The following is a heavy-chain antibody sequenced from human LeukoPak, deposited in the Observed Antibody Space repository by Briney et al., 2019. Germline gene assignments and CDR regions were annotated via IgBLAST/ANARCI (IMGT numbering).Heavy chain of an antibody. CDR2: ISAYNGNT. J-gene: IGHJ4*02. Sequence: ASVKVSCKASGYTFTSYGISWVRQAPGQGLEWMGWISAYNGNTNYAQKLQGRVTMTTDTSTSTAYMELRSLRSDDTAVYYCARDQNRVEMATILFDYWGQGTLVTVSS. V-gene: IGHV1-18*01. CDR1: GYTFTSYG. CDR3: ARDQNRVEMATILFDY. D-gene: IGHD5-24*01.